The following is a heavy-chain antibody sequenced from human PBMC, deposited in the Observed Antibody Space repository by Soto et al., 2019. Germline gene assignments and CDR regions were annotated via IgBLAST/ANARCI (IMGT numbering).Heavy chain of an antibody. Sequence: QVQLVQSGAEVKKPGSSVKVSCKASGGTFSSYTISWVRQAPGQGLEWMGRIIPILGIANYAQKFQGRVTITADKSTSTAYRELSSLRSEDTAVYYCAREGGIAVAGIFDYWGQGTLVTVSS. V-gene: IGHV1-69*08. CDR1: GGTFSSYT. CDR2: IIPILGIA. D-gene: IGHD6-19*01. J-gene: IGHJ4*02. CDR3: AREGGIAVAGIFDY.